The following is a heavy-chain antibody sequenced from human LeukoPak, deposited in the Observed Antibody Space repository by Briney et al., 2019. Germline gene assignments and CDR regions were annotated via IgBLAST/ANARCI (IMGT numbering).Heavy chain of an antibody. CDR1: GYSFTSYW. CDR3: ARQLGTGTSPFDP. Sequence: NLGESLKISCMGSGYSFTSYWIGWVRQMPGKGLEWMGIIYPGDSDTRYSPSFQGQVTISADKSISTAYLQWSSLKASDTAMYYCARQLGTGTSPFDPWGQGTLVTVSS. CDR2: IYPGDSDT. D-gene: IGHD1-1*01. J-gene: IGHJ5*02. V-gene: IGHV5-51*01.